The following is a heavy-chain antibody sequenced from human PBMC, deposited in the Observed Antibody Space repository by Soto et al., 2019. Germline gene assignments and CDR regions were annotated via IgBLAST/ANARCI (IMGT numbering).Heavy chain of an antibody. CDR2: ISSSSSTI. Sequence: EVQLVESGGGLVHPGGSLRLSCAASGFTFSSYSMNWVRQAPGKGLEWVSYISSSSSTIYYADSVKGRFTISRDNAKNSLYLQMNSLRAEDTAVYYCARVGYCSGGSCHFFNYYYYMDVWGKGTTVTVSS. D-gene: IGHD2-15*01. J-gene: IGHJ6*03. CDR1: GFTFSSYS. CDR3: ARVGYCSGGSCHFFNYYYYMDV. V-gene: IGHV3-48*01.